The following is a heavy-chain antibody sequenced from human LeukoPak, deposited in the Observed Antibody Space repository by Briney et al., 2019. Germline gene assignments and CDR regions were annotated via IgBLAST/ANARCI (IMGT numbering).Heavy chain of an antibody. CDR2: IIPIFGTA. CDR3: ARITMVRGVSSPNYYYYGMDV. CDR1: GGTFSGYA. D-gene: IGHD3-10*01. Sequence: SVKVSCKASGGTFSGYAISWVRQAPGQGLEWMGGIIPIFGTANYAQKFQGRVTITADESTSTAYMELSSLRSEDTAVYYCARITMVRGVSSPNYYYYGMDVWGQGTTVTVSS. J-gene: IGHJ6*02. V-gene: IGHV1-69*01.